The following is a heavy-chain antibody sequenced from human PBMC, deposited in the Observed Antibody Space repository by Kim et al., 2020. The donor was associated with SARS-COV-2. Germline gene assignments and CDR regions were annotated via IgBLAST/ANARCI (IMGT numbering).Heavy chain of an antibody. Sequence: SETLSLTCAVYGGSFSGYYWSWIRQPPGKGLEWIGEINHSGSTNYNPSLKSRVTISVDTSKNQFSLKLSSVTAADTAVYCCARGPDYAVDYWGQGTLVTVSS. CDR2: INHSGST. J-gene: IGHJ4*02. D-gene: IGHD4-17*01. CDR3: ARGPDYAVDY. CDR1: GGSFSGYY. V-gene: IGHV4-34*01.